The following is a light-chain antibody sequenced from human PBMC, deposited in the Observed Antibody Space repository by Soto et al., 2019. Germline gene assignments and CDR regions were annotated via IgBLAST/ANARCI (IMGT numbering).Light chain of an antibody. CDR3: QQVNSYPIT. Sequence: IQITQSASTLSGSVGDRVTITCRASQGIRNYLAWYQQKPGRAPKLLIYIASTLQSGVPSRFSGSYSGTEFTLTITSLQPEDFATYYCQQVNSYPITFGQGTRLEIK. CDR1: QGIRNY. J-gene: IGKJ5*01. V-gene: IGKV1-9*01. CDR2: IAS.